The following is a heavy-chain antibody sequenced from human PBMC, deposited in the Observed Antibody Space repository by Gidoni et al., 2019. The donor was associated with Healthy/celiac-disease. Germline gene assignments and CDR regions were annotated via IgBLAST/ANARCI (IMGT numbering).Heavy chain of an antibody. D-gene: IGHD6-19*01. V-gene: IGHV4-59*08. Sequence: QVQLQESGPGLVKPSETLSLTCTVSGGPISSYYWSWTRQPPGKGLEWIGYIYYSGSTNYNPSLKSRVTISVDTSKNQFSLKLSSVTAADTAVYYCAAGSTYSSGWYGPFDYWGQGTLVTVSS. J-gene: IGHJ4*02. CDR1: GGPISSYY. CDR3: AAGSTYSSGWYGPFDY. CDR2: IYYSGST.